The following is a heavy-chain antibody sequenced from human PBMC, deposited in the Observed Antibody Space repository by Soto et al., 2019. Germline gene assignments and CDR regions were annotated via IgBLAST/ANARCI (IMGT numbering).Heavy chain of an antibody. D-gene: IGHD2-2*01. Sequence: SETLSLNCTVSGGSISSGGYDWSWIRQPPGKGLEWIGYIYYSGSTYYNPSLKSRVTISVDTSKNQFSLKLSSVTAADTAVYYCARVPHCSSTSCSSGAFDYRGQGTLVTLSS. V-gene: IGHV4-31*03. CDR1: GGSISSGGYD. J-gene: IGHJ4*02. CDR2: IYYSGST. CDR3: ARVPHCSSTSCSSGAFDY.